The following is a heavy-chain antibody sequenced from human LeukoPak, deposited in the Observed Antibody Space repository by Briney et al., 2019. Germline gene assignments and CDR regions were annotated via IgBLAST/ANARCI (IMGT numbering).Heavy chain of an antibody. V-gene: IGHV3-23*01. D-gene: IGHD3-3*01. Sequence: GGSLRLSCVTSGFTFSNFAMNWVRQAPGKGLEWVSVVTGDSGTTHYADSVKGRFTISRGNSKNTVYLQMNSLRAGDTAIYYCAKGWSGYFRSPFDLWGRGSMVTVSS. CDR2: VTGDSGTT. J-gene: IGHJ3*01. CDR1: GFTFSNFA. CDR3: AKGWSGYFRSPFDL.